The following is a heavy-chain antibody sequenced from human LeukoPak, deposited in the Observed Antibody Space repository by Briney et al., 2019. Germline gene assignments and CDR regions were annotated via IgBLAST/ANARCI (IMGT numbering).Heavy chain of an antibody. CDR2: ISSSGSTI. CDR1: GSTFSSYE. V-gene: IGHV3-48*03. Sequence: PGGSLRLSCAASGSTFSSYEMNWVRQAPGKGLEWVSYISSSGSTIYYADSVKGRFTISRDNAKNSLYLQMNSLRAEDTAVYYCARRGYSGYLDYWGQGTLVTVSS. CDR3: ARRGYSGYLDY. D-gene: IGHD5-12*01. J-gene: IGHJ4*02.